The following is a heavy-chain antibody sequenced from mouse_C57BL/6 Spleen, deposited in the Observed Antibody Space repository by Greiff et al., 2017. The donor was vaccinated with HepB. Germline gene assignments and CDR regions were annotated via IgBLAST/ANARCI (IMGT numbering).Heavy chain of an antibody. CDR3: ARMDGYSAWFAY. D-gene: IGHD2-3*01. CDR1: GFSLTSYG. J-gene: IGHJ3*01. Sequence: QVQLKQSGPGLVQPSQSLSITCTVSGFSLTSYGVHWVRQSPGKGLEWLGVIWSGGSTDYNAAFISRLSISKDNSKSQVFFKMNSLQADDTAIYYCARMDGYSAWFAYWGQGTLVTVSA. CDR2: IWSGGST. V-gene: IGHV2-2*01.